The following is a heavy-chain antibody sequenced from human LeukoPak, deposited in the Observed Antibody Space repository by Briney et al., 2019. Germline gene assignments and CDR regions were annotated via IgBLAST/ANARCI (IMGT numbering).Heavy chain of an antibody. J-gene: IGHJ5*02. D-gene: IGHD6-13*01. CDR1: GFTFTTYW. CDR3: ARDLISGKGSRENWFDP. V-gene: IGHV3-7*01. Sequence: GGSLRLSCAASGFTFTTYWMSWVRQAPGKGLEWVANIKQDGTERYYVDSVKGRFTISRDNAKNSLYLQMNSLRAEDTAVYYCARDLISGKGSRENWFDPWGQGTLVTVSS. CDR2: IKQDGTER.